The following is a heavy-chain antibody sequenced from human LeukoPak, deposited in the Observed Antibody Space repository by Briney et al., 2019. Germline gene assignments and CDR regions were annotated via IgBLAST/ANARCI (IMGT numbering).Heavy chain of an antibody. CDR2: IYYSGST. D-gene: IGHD5-24*01. Sequence: PSETLSLTCTVSGGSTSSGGYYWSWIRQHPGKGLEWIGYIYYSGSTYYNPSLKSRVTISVDTSKNQFSLKLSSVTAADTAVYYCARGDGELAEYFQHWGQGTLVTVSS. CDR3: ARGDGELAEYFQH. CDR1: GGSTSSGGYY. J-gene: IGHJ1*01. V-gene: IGHV4-31*03.